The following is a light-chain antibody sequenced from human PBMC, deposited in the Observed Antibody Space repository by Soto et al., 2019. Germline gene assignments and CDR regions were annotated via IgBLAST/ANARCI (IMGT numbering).Light chain of an antibody. CDR2: WPS. J-gene: IGKJ1*01. Sequence: DIVMTQSPGSLAVSLGERATINCKSSQTVLHGSNYLAWYQQKPGQPPKLLIYWPSTRESGVPDRFSASGSGTDFTLTISSLQAEDVAVYYCQQYYTTPVTFGQGTKVEIK. V-gene: IGKV4-1*01. CDR3: QQYYTTPVT. CDR1: QTVLHGSNY.